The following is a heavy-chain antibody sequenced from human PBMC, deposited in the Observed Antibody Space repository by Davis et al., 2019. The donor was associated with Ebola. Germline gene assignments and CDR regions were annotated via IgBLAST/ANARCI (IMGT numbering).Heavy chain of an antibody. CDR1: GGTFSSHC. Sequence: SVKVSCKASGGTFSSHCFSWVRQAPGQGLEWMGGIIPNFGLAHYAQKFQGRVTVTRDTSTTTVYMDLSSLRSEDTALYYCTTPGGQDSGYNVFDIWGQGTMVAVSS. J-gene: IGHJ3*02. V-gene: IGHV1-69*10. CDR2: IIPNFGLA. CDR3: TTPGGQDSGYNVFDI. D-gene: IGHD5-12*01.